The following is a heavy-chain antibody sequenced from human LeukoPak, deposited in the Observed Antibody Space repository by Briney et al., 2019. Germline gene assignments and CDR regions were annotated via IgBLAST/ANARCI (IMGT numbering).Heavy chain of an antibody. CDR1: GGSFSGYY. Sequence: SETLSLTCAVYGGSFSGYYWSWIRQPPGKGLEWIGEINHSGSTNYNPSLKSRVTISVDTSKNQFSLKLSSVTAADTAVYYCASGLGYDFWSGFYHPFDPWGQGTLVTVSS. J-gene: IGHJ5*02. D-gene: IGHD3-3*01. V-gene: IGHV4-34*01. CDR3: ASGLGYDFWSGFYHPFDP. CDR2: INHSGST.